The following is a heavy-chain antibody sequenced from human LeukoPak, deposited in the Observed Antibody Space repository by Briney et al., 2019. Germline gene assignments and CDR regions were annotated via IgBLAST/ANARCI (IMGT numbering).Heavy chain of an antibody. Sequence: PGGSLRLSCAASGFTFSSYWMHWVRQAPGKGLVWVSRINSDGSSTSYADSVKGRFTISRDNAKNTLYLQVNSLRAENTAVYYCARGRVGATQDYWGQGTLVTVSS. J-gene: IGHJ4*02. D-gene: IGHD1-26*01. CDR1: GFTFSSYW. CDR2: INSDGSST. V-gene: IGHV3-74*01. CDR3: ARGRVGATQDY.